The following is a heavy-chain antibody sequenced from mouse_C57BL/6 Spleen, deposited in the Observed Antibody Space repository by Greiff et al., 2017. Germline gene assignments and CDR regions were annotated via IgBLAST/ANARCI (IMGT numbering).Heavy chain of an antibody. CDR2: IDPEDGET. CDR1: GFNIKDYY. J-gene: IGHJ2*01. CDR3: ARGVITTVVATDYFDY. V-gene: IGHV14-2*01. D-gene: IGHD1-1*01. Sequence: EVKLMESGAELVKPGASVKLSCTASGFNIKDYYMHWVKQRTEQGLEWIGRIDPEDGETKYAPKFQGKATITADTSSNTAYLQLSSLTSEDTAVYYCARGVITTVVATDYFDYWGQGTTLTVSS.